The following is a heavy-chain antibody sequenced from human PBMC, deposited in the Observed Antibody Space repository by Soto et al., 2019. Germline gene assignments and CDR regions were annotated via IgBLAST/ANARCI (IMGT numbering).Heavy chain of an antibody. Sequence: ASETLSLTCTVSGGSISSGIYYWSWIRQNPGKGLEWIGHIYYSGSTYYNPSLKSRVSISVDTSKNQFSLKLTSVTAADTAVYYCARVARGRVVGATPPCFDYWGQGTLVTVSS. V-gene: IGHV4-31*03. CDR2: IYYSGST. CDR3: ARVARGRVVGATPPCFDY. J-gene: IGHJ4*02. D-gene: IGHD1-26*01. CDR1: GGSISSGIYY.